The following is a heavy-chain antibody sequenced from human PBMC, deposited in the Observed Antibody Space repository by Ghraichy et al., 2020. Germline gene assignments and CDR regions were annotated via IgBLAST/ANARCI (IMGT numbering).Heavy chain of an antibody. V-gene: IGHV4-59*01. CDR2: IYYSGST. CDR1: GGSISSYY. J-gene: IGHJ6*02. Sequence: SQTLSLTCTVSGGSISSYYWSWIRQPPGKGLEWIGYIYYSGSTNYNPSLKSRVTISVDTSKNQFSLKLSSVTAADTAVYYCARDPGTTSPYYYYYGMDVWGQGTTVTVSS. CDR3: ARDPGTTSPYYYYYGMDV. D-gene: IGHD1-1*01.